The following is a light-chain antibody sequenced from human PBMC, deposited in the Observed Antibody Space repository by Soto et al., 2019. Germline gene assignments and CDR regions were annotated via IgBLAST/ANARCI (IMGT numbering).Light chain of an antibody. Sequence: DIVMTQSPDSLAVSLGERATINCKSSQSVLYSPNNRNCLAWFQQKPGQPPKLLIYWASTRESGVPDRFSGSGSGTDFTLTISSLQSEDFAVYYCQQYKNWPLTFGGGTKVEIK. CDR3: QQYKNWPLT. CDR1: QSVLYSPNNRNC. J-gene: IGKJ4*01. CDR2: WAS. V-gene: IGKV4-1*01.